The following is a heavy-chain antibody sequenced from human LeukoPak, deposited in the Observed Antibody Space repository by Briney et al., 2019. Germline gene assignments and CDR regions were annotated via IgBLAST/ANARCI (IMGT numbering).Heavy chain of an antibody. V-gene: IGHV3-23*01. Sequence: GGSLRLSCAASGFTFSNYAMSWVRQAPGKGLEWVSGISGSGGSTYYADSVKGRFTISRDNSKNTLYLQMNSLRAEDTAVYYCAKDSYYDYVWGSYRYTNKFDYWGQGTLVTVSS. CDR3: AKDSYYDYVWGSYRYTNKFDY. CDR2: ISGSGGST. D-gene: IGHD3-16*02. CDR1: GFTFSNYA. J-gene: IGHJ4*02.